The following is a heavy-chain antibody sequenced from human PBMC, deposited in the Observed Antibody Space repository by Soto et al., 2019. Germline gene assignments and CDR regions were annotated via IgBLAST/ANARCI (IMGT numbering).Heavy chain of an antibody. CDR2: INHSGST. V-gene: IGHV4-34*01. J-gene: IGHJ6*02. D-gene: IGHD3-3*01. CDR1: GGSFSGYY. CDR3: ARGCRDYDICCGYYRSYYYYGMDV. Sequence: SETLSLTCAVYGGSFSGYYWSWIRQPPGKGLEWIGEINHSGSTNYNPSLKSRVTISVDTSKNQFSLKLSSVTAADTAVYYCARGCRDYDICCGYYRSYYYYGMDVWGQGTTVTVSS.